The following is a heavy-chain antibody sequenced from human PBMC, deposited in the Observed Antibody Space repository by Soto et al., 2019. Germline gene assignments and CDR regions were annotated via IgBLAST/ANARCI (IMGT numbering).Heavy chain of an antibody. CDR1: EFTFSDYY. CDR2: ISSSGNTI. Sequence: QVQLVEPGGGLVRPGESLRLSCAASEFTFSDYYMSWIRQAPVKGLEWVSYISSSGNTIYYADSVKGRFTISRDNAKNSLYLQMNSLRAEDTAVYYCARRYSGGRAFDICGQGTMVTVSS. CDR3: ARRYSGGRAFDI. V-gene: IGHV3-11*01. D-gene: IGHD5-12*01. J-gene: IGHJ3*02.